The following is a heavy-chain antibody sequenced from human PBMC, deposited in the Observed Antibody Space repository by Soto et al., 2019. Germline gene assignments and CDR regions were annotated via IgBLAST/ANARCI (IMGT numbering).Heavy chain of an antibody. CDR2: ISGSGGRT. CDR1: GFTFSSYA. J-gene: IGHJ4*02. V-gene: IGHV3-23*01. D-gene: IGHD3-22*01. Sequence: GGSLRLSCAASGFTFSSYAMSWVRQAPGKGLEWVSAISGSGGRTYYADSVKGRFTISRDNSKNTLYLQMNSLRAEDTAVYYCAKDTAYYYDSSGPYWGQGTLVTVSS. CDR3: AKDTAYYYDSSGPY.